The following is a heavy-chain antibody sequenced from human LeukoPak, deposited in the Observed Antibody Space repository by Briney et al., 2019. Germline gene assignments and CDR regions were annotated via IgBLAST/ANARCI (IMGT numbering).Heavy chain of an antibody. CDR2: IRYDGSNK. D-gene: IGHD3-10*01. CDR3: AKDSAYAYYGSGSYWDY. V-gene: IGHV3-30*02. CDR1: GFTFSSYG. Sequence: AGGSLRLSCAASGFTFSSYGMHWVRQAPGKGLEWVAFIRYDGSNKYYADSVKGRFTISRDNSKNTLYLQMNSLRAEDTAVYYCAKDSAYAYYGSGSYWDYWGQGTLVTVSS. J-gene: IGHJ4*02.